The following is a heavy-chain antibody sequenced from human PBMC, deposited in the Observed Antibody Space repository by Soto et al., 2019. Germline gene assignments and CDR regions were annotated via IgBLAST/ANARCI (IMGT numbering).Heavy chain of an antibody. Sequence: SETLSLTCSVSGGSMRSGSYYGTWIRQHPGKGLEWVAYISNSGNTYYNPSLETRLTISLDTSKNLFSLSLTFVTAADTAISYFARGSLASSPAWFDPWGQGTLVT. CDR3: ARGSLASSPAWFDP. J-gene: IGHJ5*02. D-gene: IGHD6-13*01. CDR2: ISNSGNT. V-gene: IGHV4-31*03. CDR1: GGSMRSGSYY.